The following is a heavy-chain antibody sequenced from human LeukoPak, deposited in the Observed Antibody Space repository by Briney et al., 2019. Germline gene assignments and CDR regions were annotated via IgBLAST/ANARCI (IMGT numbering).Heavy chain of an antibody. D-gene: IGHD3-10*01. Sequence: HPGGSLRLSCAASGFTFSSYSMNWVRHAPGKGLEWVSYIRSSSSTIYYADSVKGRFTISRDNAKNSLYLQMNSLRAEDTAVYYCARVEYYYGSGSSSYYFDYWGQGTLVTVSS. CDR3: ARVEYYYGSGSSSYYFDY. CDR1: GFTFSSYS. J-gene: IGHJ4*02. CDR2: IRSSSSTI. V-gene: IGHV3-48*01.